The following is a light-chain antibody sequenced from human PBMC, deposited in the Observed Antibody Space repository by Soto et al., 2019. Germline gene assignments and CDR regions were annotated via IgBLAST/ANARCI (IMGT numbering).Light chain of an antibody. Sequence: EIVLTQSPATLSLSPGERATLSCRASQSVSSYLAWYQQKPGQAPRLLIYDASNRATGIPARFSGSGSGTDFTLAISSLEPEDFEVYYCQQYGSSPWTFGQGTKVEIK. CDR1: QSVSSY. V-gene: IGKV3-11*01. CDR3: QQYGSSPWT. J-gene: IGKJ1*01. CDR2: DAS.